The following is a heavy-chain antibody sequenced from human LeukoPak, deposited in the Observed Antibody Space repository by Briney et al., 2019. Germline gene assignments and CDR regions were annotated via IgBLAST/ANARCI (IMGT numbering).Heavy chain of an antibody. Sequence: SGPTLVKPTQTLTLTCTFSGFSLSTSGVGVGWIRQPPGKALEWLALIYWDDDKRYSPSLKSRLTITKDTSKSQVVLTMTNMDPVDTATYYCARRRALDFYGYWGQGALVTVSS. CDR2: IYWDDDK. CDR3: ARRRALDFYGY. J-gene: IGHJ4*02. CDR1: GFSLSTSGVG. D-gene: IGHD2/OR15-2a*01. V-gene: IGHV2-5*02.